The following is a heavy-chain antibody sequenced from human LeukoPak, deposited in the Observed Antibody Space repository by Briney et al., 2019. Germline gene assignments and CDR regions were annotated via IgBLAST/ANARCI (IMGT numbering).Heavy chain of an antibody. J-gene: IGHJ5*02. V-gene: IGHV1-8*01. CDR3: ARGRLRNSVTTVNWFDP. D-gene: IGHD4-17*01. CDR1: GYTFTSYD. CDR2: MNPNSGNT. Sequence: ASVKVSCKASGYTFTSYDINWVRQATGQGLEWMGWMNPNSGNTGYAQKFQGRVTMTRNTSISTAYMELSSLRSEDTAVYYCARGRLRNSVTTVNWFDPWGQGTLVTVPS.